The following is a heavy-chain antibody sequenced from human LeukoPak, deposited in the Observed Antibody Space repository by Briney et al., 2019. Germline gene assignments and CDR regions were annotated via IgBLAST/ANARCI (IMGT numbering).Heavy chain of an antibody. Sequence: PSETLSLTCTVSGGSISSGGYYWSWIRQPPGKGLEWIGYIYYSGSTYYNPSLKSRVTISVDTSKNQFSLKLSSVTAADTAVYYCARVVAAAVMHFNYWGQGTLVTVPS. CDR1: GGSISSGGYY. V-gene: IGHV4-30-2*01. CDR3: ARVVAAAVMHFNY. J-gene: IGHJ4*02. D-gene: IGHD6-13*01. CDR2: IYYSGST.